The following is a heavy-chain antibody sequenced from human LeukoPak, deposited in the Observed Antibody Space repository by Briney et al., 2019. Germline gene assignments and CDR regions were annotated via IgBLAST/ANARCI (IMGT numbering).Heavy chain of an antibody. Sequence: GGSLRLSCAASGFTFSSYSTNWVRQAPGKGLEWGSYISGSSSTIYYADSVKGRFTISRDNGKNTLYLQTNSLRAEDTAVYYCARGSTYYDSSGQVPFDYWGQGTLVTVSS. CDR3: ARGSTYYDSSGQVPFDY. CDR2: ISGSSSTI. J-gene: IGHJ4*02. D-gene: IGHD3-22*01. V-gene: IGHV3-48*01. CDR1: GFTFSSYS.